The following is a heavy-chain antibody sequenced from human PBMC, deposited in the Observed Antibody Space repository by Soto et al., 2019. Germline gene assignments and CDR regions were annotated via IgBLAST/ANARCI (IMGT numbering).Heavy chain of an antibody. J-gene: IGHJ4*02. Sequence: ASETLSLTCAVYGGSFSGYYWSWIRQPPGKGLEWIGEINHSGSTNYNPSLKSRVTISGDTSKNQFSLKLSSVTAADTAVYYCAAQAEIVATTQGSSRDYWGQGTLVTVSS. V-gene: IGHV4-34*01. D-gene: IGHD5-12*01. CDR3: AAQAEIVATTQGSSRDY. CDR1: GGSFSGYY. CDR2: INHSGST.